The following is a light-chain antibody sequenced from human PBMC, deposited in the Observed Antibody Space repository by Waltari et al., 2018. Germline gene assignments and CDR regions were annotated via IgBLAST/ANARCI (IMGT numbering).Light chain of an antibody. J-gene: IGKJ3*01. Sequence: DIQMTQSPSTLSASVGDRVTIPCRASENVNTALPWYQLKPGQAPKLLIYKASNLEGWVPTRFSGSGSGTDFTLTISSLQPEDFAFYYCQQLSGYPFTFGPGTKVDIK. V-gene: IGKV1-5*03. CDR2: KAS. CDR3: QQLSGYPFT. CDR1: ENVNTA.